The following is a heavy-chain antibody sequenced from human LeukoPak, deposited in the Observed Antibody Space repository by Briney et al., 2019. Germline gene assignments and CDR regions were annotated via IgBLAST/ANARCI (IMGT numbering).Heavy chain of an antibody. D-gene: IGHD3-3*01. V-gene: IGHV4-39*07. CDR2: IYHSGST. CDR1: GGSISSSSYY. Sequence: PSETLSLTCTVSGGSISSSSYYWGWIRQPPGTGLEWIGEIYHSGSTNYNPSLKSRVTISVDKSKNQFSLKLSSVTAADTAVYYCARAPYDFWSGYYGGLYFDYWGQGTLVTVSS. CDR3: ARAPYDFWSGYYGGLYFDY. J-gene: IGHJ4*02.